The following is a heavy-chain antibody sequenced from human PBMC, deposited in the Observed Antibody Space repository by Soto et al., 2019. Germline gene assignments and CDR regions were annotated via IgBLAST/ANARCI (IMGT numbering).Heavy chain of an antibody. CDR2: ISNNGNT. D-gene: IGHD1-7*01. CDR3: GRESAETSNYEDY. Sequence: SETLSLTCTVSGGSISSYRWSWSRQPAWEGLEWIGRISNNGNTPYNPSLTSRVTVSVDTSTNQFFLNLHSVTAADSAVYFCGRESAETSNYEDYWGQGTPVTVSS. V-gene: IGHV4-4*07. CDR1: GGSISSYR. J-gene: IGHJ4*02.